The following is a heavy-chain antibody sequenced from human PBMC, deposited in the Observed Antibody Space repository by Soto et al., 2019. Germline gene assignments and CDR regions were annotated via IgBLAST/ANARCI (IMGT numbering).Heavy chain of an antibody. D-gene: IGHD2-8*02. CDR2: INHSGST. V-gene: IGHV4-34*01. CDR3: ARDKITGLFDY. J-gene: IGHJ4*02. CDR1: GGSFSGYY. Sequence: QVQLQQWGAGLLKPSETLSLTCAVYGGSFSGYYWTWIRQPPGTGLEWIGEINHSGSTNYNPSLKSRVTISVDTSKNQFSLKLTSVTAADTAVYYCARDKITGLFDYLGQRTLVTVSS.